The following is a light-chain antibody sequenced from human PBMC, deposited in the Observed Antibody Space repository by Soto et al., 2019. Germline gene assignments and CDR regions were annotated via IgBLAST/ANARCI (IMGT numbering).Light chain of an antibody. Sequence: DIVLTQSPGTLSLSPGERATLSCRASQSVWNNYLAWYQQKPGQAPRLLIYGASSRATGIPEKFSGSGSGTDFTLTISRLEPEDFAVYYCHHYGSSPQTFGQGTKVDIK. V-gene: IGKV3-20*01. CDR2: GAS. CDR3: HHYGSSPQT. CDR1: QSVWNNY. J-gene: IGKJ1*01.